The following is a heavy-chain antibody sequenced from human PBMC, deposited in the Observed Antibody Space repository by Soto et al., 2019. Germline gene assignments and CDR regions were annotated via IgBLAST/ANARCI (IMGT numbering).Heavy chain of an antibody. CDR2: IYYSGST. D-gene: IGHD3-9*01. Sequence: QLQLQESGPGLVKPSETLSLTCTVSGGSISSSSYYWGWIRPPPGKGLEWIGSIYYSGSTYYNPSLKSRVTISVDTSKNQFSLKLSSVTAADTALYYCARHFSLRYFDWLWYGMDVWGQGTTVTVSS. V-gene: IGHV4-39*01. CDR3: ARHFSLRYFDWLWYGMDV. J-gene: IGHJ6*02. CDR1: GGSISSSSYY.